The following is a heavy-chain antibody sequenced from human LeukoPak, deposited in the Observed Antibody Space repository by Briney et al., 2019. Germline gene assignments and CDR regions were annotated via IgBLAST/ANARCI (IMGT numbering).Heavy chain of an antibody. CDR1: EFTVSRNY. CDR3: TRDQMNY. D-gene: IGHD5-24*01. V-gene: IGHV3-53*01. CDR2: IFSNGDT. Sequence: GCLRLSCTASEFTVSRNYMLWVRQAPGKGLEWVSLIFSNGDTHYADSVKGRFTISRDTSKNTVSLQMNSLRVEDTAMYYCTRDQMNYWGQGTLVTVSS. J-gene: IGHJ4*02.